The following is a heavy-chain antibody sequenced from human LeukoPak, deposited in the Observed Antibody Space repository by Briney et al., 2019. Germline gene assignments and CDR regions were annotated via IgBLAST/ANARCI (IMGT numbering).Heavy chain of an antibody. J-gene: IGHJ6*03. D-gene: IGHD4-11*01. CDR1: GYTFTGYG. Sequence: ASVKVSCKASGYTFTGYGISWVRQAPRQGLEWMGWISAYNGNTNYAQKLQGRVTMTTDTSTSTAYMELRSLRSDDTAVYYCARSTTSGRFGAYYYYMDVWGKGTTVTVSS. V-gene: IGHV1-18*01. CDR3: ARSTTSGRFGAYYYYMDV. CDR2: ISAYNGNT.